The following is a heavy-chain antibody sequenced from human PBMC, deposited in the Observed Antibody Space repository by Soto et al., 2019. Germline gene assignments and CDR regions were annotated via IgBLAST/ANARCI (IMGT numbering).Heavy chain of an antibody. Sequence: PGGSLRLSCAASGFPFSSYGMHWVRQAPGKGLEWVAVIWYDGSNKYYADSVKGRFTISRDNSKNTLYLQMNSLRAEDTAVYYCARGHDFWSGYYYLDVWGKGTTVPVSS. V-gene: IGHV3-33*01. CDR1: GFPFSSYG. J-gene: IGHJ6*03. CDR2: IWYDGSNK. D-gene: IGHD3-3*01. CDR3: ARGHDFWSGYYYLDV.